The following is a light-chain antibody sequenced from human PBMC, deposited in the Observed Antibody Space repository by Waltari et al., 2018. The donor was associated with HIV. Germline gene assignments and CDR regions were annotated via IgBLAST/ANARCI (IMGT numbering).Light chain of an antibody. CDR1: SSDVGAYNL. CDR3: CSYAGRSTLEV. V-gene: IGLV2-23*02. J-gene: IGLJ2*01. Sequence: SALTQPASVSGSPGQSIPISCTGTSSDVGAYNLLSWYQQHPGKAPKFIIYEVNKRPSEVSIRFSGSKSGNTASLTISGLQAEDEADYYCCSYAGRSTLEVFGGGTKVTVL. CDR2: EVN.